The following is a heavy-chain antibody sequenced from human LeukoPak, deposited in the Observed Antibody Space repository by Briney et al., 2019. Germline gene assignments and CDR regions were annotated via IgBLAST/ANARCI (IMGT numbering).Heavy chain of an antibody. V-gene: IGHV3-21*04. CDR1: GFNFSRHS. J-gene: IGHJ4*02. D-gene: IGHD5-12*01. Sequence: GGSLRLSCAASGFNFSRHSMNWVRQAPGKGLEWVSYISISSSYINYSDSVKGRFTISRDNAKNSLYLQMNSLRAEDTAVYYCASTNSGYDPALGWGQGTLVTVSS. CDR3: ASTNSGYDPALG. CDR2: ISISSSYI.